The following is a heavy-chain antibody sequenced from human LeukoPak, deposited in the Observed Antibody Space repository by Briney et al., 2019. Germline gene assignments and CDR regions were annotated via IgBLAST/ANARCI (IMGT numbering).Heavy chain of an antibody. CDR3: ARGGQQLVRVWFDP. CDR1: GYTFSDYY. J-gene: IGHJ5*02. CDR2: INPNSGGT. Sequence: ASVKVSCKASGYTFSDYYMHWVRQAPGQGLEWMGWINPNSGGTNYAQKFQGRVTMTRDTSISTAYMELSRLRSDDTAVYYCARGGQQLVRVWFDPWGQGTLVTVSS. D-gene: IGHD6-13*01. V-gene: IGHV1-2*02.